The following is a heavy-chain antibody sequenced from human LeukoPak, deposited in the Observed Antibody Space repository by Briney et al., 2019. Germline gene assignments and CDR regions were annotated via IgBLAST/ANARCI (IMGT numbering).Heavy chain of an antibody. V-gene: IGHV4-34*01. J-gene: IGHJ4*02. CDR2: INHSGST. Sequence: PSETLSLTCAVYGGSFSGYYWSWIRQPPGKGLEWIGEINHSGSTNYNPSLKSRVTISVDTSKNQFSLKLSSVTAADTAVYYCARVSGYSSGWYGELSYYFDYWGQGTLVTVSS. CDR3: ARVSGYSSGWYGELSYYFDY. D-gene: IGHD6-19*01. CDR1: GGSFSGYY.